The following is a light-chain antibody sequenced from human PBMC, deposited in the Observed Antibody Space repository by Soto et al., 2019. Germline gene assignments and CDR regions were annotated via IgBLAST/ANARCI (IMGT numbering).Light chain of an antibody. Sequence: DSVVTQSPLSLPVTPGEPASISCRSSQSLLHSNGYNYLDWYLQKPGQSPQLLIYLGSNRASGVPDRFSGSGSGTDFTLKISRVEAEDVGLYYCMQALQAPLTCGQGTKVEI. V-gene: IGKV2-28*01. J-gene: IGKJ1*01. CDR2: LGS. CDR1: QSLLHSNGYNY. CDR3: MQALQAPLT.